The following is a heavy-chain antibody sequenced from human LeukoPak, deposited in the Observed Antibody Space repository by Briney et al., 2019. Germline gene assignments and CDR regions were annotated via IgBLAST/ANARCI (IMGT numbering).Heavy chain of an antibody. CDR1: GGTFSSYA. D-gene: IGHD3-16*01. J-gene: IGHJ5*02. CDR3: ARVANYDYVWGSLNWFDP. Sequence: SVKVSCKASGGTFSSYAISWVRQAPGQGLEWMGGIIPIFGAANYAQKFQGRVTITADESTSTAYMELSSLRSEDTAVYYCARVANYDYVWGSLNWFDPWGQGTLVTVSS. V-gene: IGHV1-69*13. CDR2: IIPIFGAA.